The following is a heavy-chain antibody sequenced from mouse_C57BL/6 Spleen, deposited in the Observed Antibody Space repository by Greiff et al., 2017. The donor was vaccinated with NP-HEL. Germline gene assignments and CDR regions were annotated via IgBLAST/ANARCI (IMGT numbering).Heavy chain of an antibody. D-gene: IGHD1-1*01. CDR1: GYSITSGYY. CDR3: AGGYYYGSSTGFAY. V-gene: IGHV3-6*01. J-gene: IGHJ3*01. CDR2: RSYDGSN. Sequence: EVQLVESGPGLVKPSQSLSLTCSVTGYSITSGYYWNGIREHPGNKQEWMGYRSYDGSNNYNPSLKNRITITRDTSMNHFFLKLNSVTTEDTAIYYCAGGYYYGSSTGFAYWGQGTLVTVSA.